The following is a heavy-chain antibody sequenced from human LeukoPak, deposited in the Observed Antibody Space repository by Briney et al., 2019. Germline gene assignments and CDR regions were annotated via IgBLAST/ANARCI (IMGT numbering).Heavy chain of an antibody. Sequence: GASVNVSCKASVGTFSSYAISWVRQAPGQGLEWMGGIIPIFGTANYAQKFQGRVTITADESTSTAYMELSRLRSEDTAVYYCARTSWDIVVVPAAIPQKSYYYYYMDVWGKGTTVTVSS. D-gene: IGHD2-2*01. V-gene: IGHV1-69*13. CDR3: ARTSWDIVVVPAAIPQKSYYYYYMDV. J-gene: IGHJ6*03. CDR2: IIPIFGTA. CDR1: VGTFSSYA.